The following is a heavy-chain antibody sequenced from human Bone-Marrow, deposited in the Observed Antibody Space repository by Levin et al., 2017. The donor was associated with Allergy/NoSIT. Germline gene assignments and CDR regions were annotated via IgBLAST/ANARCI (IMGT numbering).Heavy chain of an antibody. CDR3: AKEGPGLYFDY. CDR2: ISDDGSDK. CDR1: GFTFSSYA. D-gene: IGHD3/OR15-3a*01. V-gene: IGHV3-30*18. Sequence: GGSLRLSCAASGFTFSSYAMHWVRQAPGKGLEWVAFISDDGSDKSYAESVKGRLSISRDDSKNTLYLQMNSLRAEDTAAYYCAKEGPGLYFDYWGQGTLVAVSS. J-gene: IGHJ4*02.